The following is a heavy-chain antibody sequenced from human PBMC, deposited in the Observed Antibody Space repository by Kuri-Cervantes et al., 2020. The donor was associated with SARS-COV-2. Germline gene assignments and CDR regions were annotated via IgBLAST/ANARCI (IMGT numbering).Heavy chain of an antibody. J-gene: IGHJ6*03. V-gene: IGHV1-69*13. CDR3: ARENGGVRGEWGLYYYYYYMDV. CDR1: GDSFSSYS. Sequence: SVKVSCKASGDSFSSYSFNWVRQAPGQGLEWMGGIIPMFGTADYAQKFQGRVTVTADESTSTVYMELTSLRSEDTAVYYCARENGGVRGEWGLYYYYYYMDVWGKGTTVTVSS. CDR2: IIPMFGTA. D-gene: IGHD3-10*01.